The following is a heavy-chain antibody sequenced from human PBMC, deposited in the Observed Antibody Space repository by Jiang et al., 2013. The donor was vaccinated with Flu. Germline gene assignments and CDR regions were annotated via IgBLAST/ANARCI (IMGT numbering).Heavy chain of an antibody. V-gene: IGHV5-51*01. CDR2: IYPGDSDT. Sequence: IYPGDSDTRYSPSFQGQVTISADKSISTAYLQWSSLKASDTAMYYCARRGMAGEWFDPWGQGTLVTVSS. D-gene: IGHD6-13*01. CDR3: ARRGMAGEWFDP. J-gene: IGHJ5*02.